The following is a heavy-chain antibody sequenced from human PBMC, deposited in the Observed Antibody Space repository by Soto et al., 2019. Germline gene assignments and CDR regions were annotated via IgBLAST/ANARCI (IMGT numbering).Heavy chain of an antibody. D-gene: IGHD3-3*01. CDR3: ARMGDFWSGPGELDP. J-gene: IGHJ5*02. CDR1: GGSISSSNYY. CDR2: VYYNGFT. V-gene: IGHV4-39*01. Sequence: QLQLRESGPGLVKPSETLSLTCTVSGGSISSSNYYWAWIRQSPGKGLEWIGSVYYNGFTYYNPSLMSLVTLSVDTSKNQFSLKLTSVTAADTAVYYCARMGDFWSGPGELDPWGQGTLVTVSS.